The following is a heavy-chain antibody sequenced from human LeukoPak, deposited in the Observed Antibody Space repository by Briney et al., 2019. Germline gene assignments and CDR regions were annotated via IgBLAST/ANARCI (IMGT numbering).Heavy chain of an antibody. Sequence: PGRSLRLSCAASGFTFSSYGMHWVRQAPGKGLEWVSGLHADSGMIYYADSVKGRFTISRDNSKNTLYFQMNSLRAEDTAIYYCVKDFLHGPHIEPVGSVGPFDYWGQGTLVTVSS. CDR3: VKDFLHGPHIEPVGSVGPFDY. D-gene: IGHD2-2*01. J-gene: IGHJ4*02. V-gene: IGHV3-23*01. CDR2: LHADSGMI. CDR1: GFTFSSYG.